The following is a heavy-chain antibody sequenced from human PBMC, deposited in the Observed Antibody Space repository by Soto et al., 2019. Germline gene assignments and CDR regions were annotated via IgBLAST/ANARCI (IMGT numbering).Heavy chain of an antibody. D-gene: IGHD1-26*01. J-gene: IGHJ6*03. V-gene: IGHV4-34*01. CDR3: ARGDGATRVYYFYIDV. CDR2: INHGGNT. Sequence: QVQLQQWGAGLLKPSETLSLTCGVYGGSFSGHHWSWIRQPPGKGLEWIGEINHGGNTNYNPSLESRVTISVDTSKNQFSLRLTSVTAADTAVYYCARGDGATRVYYFYIDVWGKGSTVTVTS. CDR1: GGSFSGHH.